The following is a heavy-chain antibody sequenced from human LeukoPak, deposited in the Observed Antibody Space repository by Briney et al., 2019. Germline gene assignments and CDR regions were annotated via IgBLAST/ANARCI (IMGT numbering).Heavy chain of an antibody. CDR1: GHSLISGYY. CDR3: ARINRQQLVLDY. D-gene: IGHD6-13*01. V-gene: IGHV4-38-2*01. CDR2: IYQSGST. J-gene: IGHJ4*02. Sequence: SETLSLTSVVSGHSLISGYYCGWIGQPPGKGREWIGSIYQSGSTYYNPSLKSRVTISVDTSKNRFALKLSSVTAADTAVYYCARINRQQLVLDYWGQGTLVTVSS.